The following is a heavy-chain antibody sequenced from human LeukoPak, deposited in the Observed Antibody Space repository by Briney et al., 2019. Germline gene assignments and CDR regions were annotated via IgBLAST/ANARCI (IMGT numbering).Heavy chain of an antibody. CDR3: ARDGGQQQLVNYYQYGMDV. V-gene: IGHV1-18*01. CDR1: GYTFYIYG. D-gene: IGHD6-13*01. J-gene: IGHJ6*02. CDR2: ISAYNGNT. Sequence: ASVKVSCKASGYTFYIYGISWVRQAPGQGLEWMGWISAYNGNTNYAQKLQGRVTMTTDTSTSTAYVELRSLRSDDTAVYYCARDGGQQQLVNYYQYGMDVWGQGTTVTVSS.